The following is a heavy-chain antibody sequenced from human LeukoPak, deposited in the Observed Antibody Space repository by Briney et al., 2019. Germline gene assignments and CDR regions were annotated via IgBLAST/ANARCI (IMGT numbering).Heavy chain of an antibody. Sequence: GASVKVSCKASGYTLTGYYIHWVRQAPGQGLEWMGWINPNTGGTDYAQKFQGRVTMTRDTSISTVYMELSRLTSDDTAVYYCARGVASAGAKYFDQWGQGTLVTVSS. V-gene: IGHV1-2*02. CDR1: GYTLTGYY. D-gene: IGHD6-13*01. J-gene: IGHJ4*02. CDR2: INPNTGGT. CDR3: ARGVASAGAKYFDQ.